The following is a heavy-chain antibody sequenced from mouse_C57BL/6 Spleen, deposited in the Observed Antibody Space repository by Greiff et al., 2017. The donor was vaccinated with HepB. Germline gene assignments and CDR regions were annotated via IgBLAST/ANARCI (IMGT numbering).Heavy chain of an antibody. Sequence: VQLQESGPGLVQPSQSLSITCTVSGFSFTSYGVHWVRQSPGKGLEWLGVIWSGRSTDYNAAFISRMSISKANSKSQVFFKMNSLQADDTDIYYCAKANYGYAMDYWGQGTSVTVSS. D-gene: IGHD1-1*01. CDR2: IWSGRST. CDR3: AKANYGYAMDY. V-gene: IGHV2-2*01. CDR1: GFSFTSYG. J-gene: IGHJ4*01.